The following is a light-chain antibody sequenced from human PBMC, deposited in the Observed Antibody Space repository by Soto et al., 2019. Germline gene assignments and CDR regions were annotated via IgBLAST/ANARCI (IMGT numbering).Light chain of an antibody. CDR2: EVD. J-gene: IGLJ1*01. CDR1: SSDVGGYNF. CDR3: ISDAGTTSYV. V-gene: IGLV2-8*01. Sequence: QSALTQPPSASGSPGQSVTISCTGTSSDVGGYNFVSWYQQHPGKAPKLMIYEVDKRPSGVPDRFSGSKSGNTASLTVSGLQAEEDADYYCISDAGTTSYVFGTGTKLTVL.